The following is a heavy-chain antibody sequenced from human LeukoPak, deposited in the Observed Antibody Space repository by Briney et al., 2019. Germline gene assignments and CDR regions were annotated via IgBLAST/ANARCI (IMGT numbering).Heavy chain of an antibody. D-gene: IGHD1-26*01. CDR1: GGSISTISYY. V-gene: IGHV4-39*01. J-gene: IGHJ3*02. CDR3: ARHRSRIVGPTGAFDI. Sequence: SETLSLTCTVSGGSISTISYYWAWIRQPPGKGLEWIGSIYYSGTTYYNPSLKSRVTISVDTSKNQFSLKLSSVTAADTAVYYCARHRSRIVGPTGAFDIWGQGTMVTVSS. CDR2: IYYSGTT.